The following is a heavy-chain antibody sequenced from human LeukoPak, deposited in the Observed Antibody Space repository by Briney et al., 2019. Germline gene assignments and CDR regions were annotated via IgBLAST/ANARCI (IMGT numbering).Heavy chain of an antibody. CDR3: AKEMTADFWSGFDAFDI. V-gene: IGHV3-23*01. J-gene: IGHJ3*02. D-gene: IGHD3-3*01. CDR2: ISGSGGST. Sequence: GGSLRLSCAASGFTFSSYAMSWVRQAPGKGLEWVSAISGSGGSTYYADSVEGRFTISRDNSKNTLYLQMNSLRAEDTAVYYCAKEMTADFWSGFDAFDIWGQGTMVTVSS. CDR1: GFTFSSYA.